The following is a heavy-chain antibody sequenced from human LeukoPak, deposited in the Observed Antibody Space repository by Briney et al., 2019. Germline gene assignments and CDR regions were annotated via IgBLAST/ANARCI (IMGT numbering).Heavy chain of an antibody. CDR1: GFNFHIYA. CDR2: INSDGGST. Sequence: PGGSLRLSCETSGFNFHIYAMSWVRQAPGKGLVWVSRINSDGGSTTYADSVKGRFTVSRDNAKNMLYLQMNSLRAEDTAVYYCAKDRPPNCSGGSCYPMGGMDVWGQGTTVTVSS. J-gene: IGHJ6*02. D-gene: IGHD2-15*01. CDR3: AKDRPPNCSGGSCYPMGGMDV. V-gene: IGHV3-74*01.